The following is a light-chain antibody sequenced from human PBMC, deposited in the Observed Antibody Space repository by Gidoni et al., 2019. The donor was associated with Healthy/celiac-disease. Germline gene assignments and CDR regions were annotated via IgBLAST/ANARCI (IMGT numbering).Light chain of an antibody. Sequence: DIVMTQSPDSLAVSLGERATINCKSSQSVLYSSNNKNYLAWYQQKPGQPPKLLIYWASTRESGVPDRFSGSGSGTDFTLTISSLQAEDVAVYYCQQYYSTPQTFXPXTKVXI. V-gene: IGKV4-1*01. CDR2: WAS. J-gene: IGKJ3*01. CDR1: QSVLYSSNNKNY. CDR3: QQYYSTPQT.